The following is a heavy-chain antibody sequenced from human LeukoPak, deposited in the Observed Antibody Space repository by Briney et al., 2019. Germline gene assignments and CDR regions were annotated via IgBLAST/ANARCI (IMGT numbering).Heavy chain of an antibody. Sequence: ASVKVFCKASGYTFTGYYMHWVRQAPGQGLEWMGWINPNSGGTNYGQKFKGRVTMTRDTSISTAYMELSRLRSDDTAVYYCARDSIYYDSSGYYIEDYWGQGTLVTVSS. CDR3: ARDSIYYDSSGYYIEDY. CDR2: INPNSGGT. J-gene: IGHJ4*02. CDR1: GYTFTGYY. D-gene: IGHD3-22*01. V-gene: IGHV1-2*02.